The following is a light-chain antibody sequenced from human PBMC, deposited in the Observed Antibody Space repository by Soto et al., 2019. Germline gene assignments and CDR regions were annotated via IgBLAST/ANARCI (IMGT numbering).Light chain of an antibody. CDR3: SSYTTSSTVI. CDR1: SSDVGDHNY. Sequence: QSALTQPASVSGSPGQSITISCTGTSSDVGDHNYVSWYQQQPGKAPKLMIYAVSNRPSGVSNRFSGSKSGNTASLTISGLQAEDEADYYCSSYTTSSTVIFGGGPKLTAL. CDR2: AVS. V-gene: IGLV2-14*03. J-gene: IGLJ2*01.